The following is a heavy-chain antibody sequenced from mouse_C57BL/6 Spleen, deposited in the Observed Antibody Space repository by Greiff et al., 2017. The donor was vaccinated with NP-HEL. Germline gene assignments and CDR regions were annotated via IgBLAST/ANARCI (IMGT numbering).Heavy chain of an antibody. D-gene: IGHD1-1*01. CDR1: GFTFSDYG. CDR2: ISSGSSTI. Sequence: DVHLVESGGGLVKPGGSLKLSCAASGFTFSDYGMHWVRQAPEKGLEWVAYISSGSSTIYYADTVKGRFTISRDNAKNTLFLQMTSLGSEDTAMYYCARGYYGRGGFAYWGQGTLVTVSA. CDR3: ARGYYGRGGFAY. V-gene: IGHV5-17*01. J-gene: IGHJ3*01.